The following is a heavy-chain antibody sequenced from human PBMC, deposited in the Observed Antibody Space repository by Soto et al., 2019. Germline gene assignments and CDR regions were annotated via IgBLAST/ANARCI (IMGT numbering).Heavy chain of an antibody. Sequence: QVQLQESGPGLVKPSETLSLTCTVSGGSISSYYWSWIRQPPGKGLEWIGYIYYSGSTNYNPSLKSRVTXXVXTXKNQFSLKLSSVTAADTAVYYCARVPSEDGYYGMDVWGQGTTVTVSS. CDR1: GGSISSYY. CDR3: ARVPSEDGYYGMDV. D-gene: IGHD2-2*01. V-gene: IGHV4-59*01. J-gene: IGHJ6*02. CDR2: IYYSGST.